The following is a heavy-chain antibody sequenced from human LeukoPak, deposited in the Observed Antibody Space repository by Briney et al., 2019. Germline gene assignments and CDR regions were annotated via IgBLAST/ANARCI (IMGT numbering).Heavy chain of an antibody. CDR1: GFTFSSYS. J-gene: IGHJ1*01. CDR2: IYHSGST. Sequence: GSLRLSCAASGFTFSSYSMHWVRQAPGKGLEGIGEIYHSGSTNYNPSLKSRVTISVDKSKNQFSLKLSSVTAADTAVYYCARAPIAAAEYFQHWGQGTLVTVSS. V-gene: IGHV4-4*02. D-gene: IGHD6-13*01. CDR3: ARAPIAAAEYFQH.